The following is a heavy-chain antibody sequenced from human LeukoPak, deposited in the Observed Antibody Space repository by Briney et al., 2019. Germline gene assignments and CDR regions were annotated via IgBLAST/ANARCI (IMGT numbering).Heavy chain of an antibody. V-gene: IGHV3-33*01. Sequence: PGGSLRLSCAASGFTFSNHAMHWVPQAPGKSLEWVTVIWYDGSNKYYADCVQGRFTISRDNSKNTLYLQMNSLRAEDTAVYYCARDRASVYYYGMDVWGQGTTVTVSS. D-gene: IGHD2-2*01. CDR2: IWYDGSNK. J-gene: IGHJ6*02. CDR1: GFTFSNHA. CDR3: ARDRASVYYYGMDV.